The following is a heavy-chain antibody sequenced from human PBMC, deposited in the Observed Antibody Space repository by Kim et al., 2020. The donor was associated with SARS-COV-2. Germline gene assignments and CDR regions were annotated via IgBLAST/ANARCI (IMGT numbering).Heavy chain of an antibody. J-gene: IGHJ1*01. CDR2: ISYDGSNK. CDR3: AGDPWSRLRGLTYF. Sequence: GGSLRLSCAASGFTFSSCAIHWVRQAPGKGLEWVAVISYDGSNKNYADSVKGRFTISRDNSKNTLYLQMNSLRAEDTALYYCAGDPWSRLRGLTYF. D-gene: IGHD3-10*01. V-gene: IGHV3-30-3*01. CDR1: GFTFSSCA.